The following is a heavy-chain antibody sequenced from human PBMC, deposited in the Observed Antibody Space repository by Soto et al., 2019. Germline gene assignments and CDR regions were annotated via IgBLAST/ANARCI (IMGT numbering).Heavy chain of an antibody. V-gene: IGHV4-59*01. CDR2: IHYSGVT. J-gene: IGHJ6*02. CDR3: ARDRAEGSSSTPAGGMDV. D-gene: IGHD6-6*01. CDR1: GGSIRTYY. Sequence: SETLSLTCSVSGGSIRTYYWNWIRQPPGGGLEWIAYIHYSGVTNYSPSLRGRVSVSIDRSNNEFSLKVSSVTAAYTAVYYCARDRAEGSSSTPAGGMDVWGPGTTVTVSS.